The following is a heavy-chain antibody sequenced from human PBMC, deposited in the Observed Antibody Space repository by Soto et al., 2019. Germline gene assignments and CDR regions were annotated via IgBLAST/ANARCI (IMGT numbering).Heavy chain of an antibody. CDR3: ARHPTVYSSSPDS. V-gene: IGHV4-39*01. CDR2: IYYSGRT. J-gene: IGHJ4*02. D-gene: IGHD6-6*01. Sequence: QLQLRESGPGLVKPSETLSLTCTVSGGSFISDSYGWGWIRQPPGQGLEWIGTIYYSGRTYSNPSRTGRVSLSVDASENRFSLKPSSVPAADAALYFCARHPTVYSSSPDSWGQGSLITVSS. CDR1: GGSFISDSYG.